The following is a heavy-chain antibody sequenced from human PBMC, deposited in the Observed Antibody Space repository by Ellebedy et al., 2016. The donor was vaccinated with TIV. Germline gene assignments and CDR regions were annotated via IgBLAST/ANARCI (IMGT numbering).Heavy chain of an antibody. J-gene: IGHJ4*02. CDR1: GFTFSSYW. D-gene: IGHD5-24*01. CDR3: GTVATTFDY. V-gene: IGHV3-74*01. Sequence: GESLKISCAVSGFTFSSYWMHWVRQAPGKGLVWVSRITPDGSFTSYADSVKGRFTISRDNSKNTLYLQMNSLRAEDTAVYFCGTVATTFDYWGQGTLVTVSS. CDR2: ITPDGSFT.